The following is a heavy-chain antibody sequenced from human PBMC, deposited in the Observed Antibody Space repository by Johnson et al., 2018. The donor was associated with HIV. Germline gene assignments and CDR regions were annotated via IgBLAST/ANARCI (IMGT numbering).Heavy chain of an antibody. J-gene: IGHJ3*02. CDR1: GFAFRTYW. CDR2: IYNAGSRT. V-gene: IGHV3-74*02. CDR3: ARVSNPQYCSSTSCSGWDGAFDI. D-gene: IGHD2-2*01. Sequence: VQLVESGGGVVQPGRSLRLSCAASGFAFRTYWMVWVRQVPGKRPVWVARIYNAGSRTNYADSVKGRFTISRDHSKNTLYLQMNSLRAEDTAIYYCARVSNPQYCSSTSCSGWDGAFDIWGQGTMVTVSS.